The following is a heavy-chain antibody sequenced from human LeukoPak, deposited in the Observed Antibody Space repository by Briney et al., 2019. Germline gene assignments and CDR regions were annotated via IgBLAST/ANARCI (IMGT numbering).Heavy chain of an antibody. J-gene: IGHJ4*02. CDR2: INPNSGGT. CDR3: ARGRGIQLWYHFDY. V-gene: IGHV1-2*04. CDR1: GYTFTGYY. D-gene: IGHD5-18*01. Sequence: GASVKVSCKASGYTFTGYYMHWARQAPGQGLEWMGWINPNSGGTNYAQKFQGWVTMTRDTSISTAYMELSRLRSDDTAVYYCARGRGIQLWYHFDYWGQGTLVTVSS.